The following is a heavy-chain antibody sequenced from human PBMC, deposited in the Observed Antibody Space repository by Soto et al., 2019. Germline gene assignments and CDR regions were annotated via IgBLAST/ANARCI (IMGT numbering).Heavy chain of an antibody. CDR3: AKDQSSGWLRSYYYYGMDV. V-gene: IGHV3-30*18. Sequence: GGSLRLSCAASGFTFSSYGMHWVRQAPGKGLEWVAVISYDGSNKYYADSVKGRFTISRDNSKNTLYLQMNSLRAEDTAVYYCAKDQSSGWLRSYYYYGMDVWGQGTTVTVSS. CDR1: GFTFSSYG. CDR2: ISYDGSNK. D-gene: IGHD6-19*01. J-gene: IGHJ6*02.